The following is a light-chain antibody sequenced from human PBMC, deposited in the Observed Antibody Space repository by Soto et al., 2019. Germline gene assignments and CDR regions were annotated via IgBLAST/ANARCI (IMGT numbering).Light chain of an antibody. J-gene: IGLJ2*01. V-gene: IGLV2-8*01. CDR3: SSYAGNNNLV. CDR2: EVT. CDR1: SSDVGGYNY. Sequence: QSVLTQPPSASGSPGQSVTISCTGTSSDVGGYNYVSWYQQHPGKAPKVMIYEVTKRPSGVPDRFSGSKSGNTASLTVSGLQAEDEADYYCSSYAGNNNLVFGGGTKLTVL.